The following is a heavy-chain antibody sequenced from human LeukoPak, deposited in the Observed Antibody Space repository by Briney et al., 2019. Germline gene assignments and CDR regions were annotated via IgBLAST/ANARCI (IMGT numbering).Heavy chain of an antibody. CDR3: ARDRITVAEFDY. CDR2: ISSSGSTI. V-gene: IGHV3-48*03. Sequence: GGSLRLSCAASGFTFSSYEMNWVRQAPGKGLEWVSYISSSGSTIYYADSVKGRFTISRDNAKNSLYLQMNSLRAEDTAVYYCARDRITVAEFDYWGQGTLVTVSS. D-gene: IGHD4-23*01. CDR1: GFTFSSYE. J-gene: IGHJ4*02.